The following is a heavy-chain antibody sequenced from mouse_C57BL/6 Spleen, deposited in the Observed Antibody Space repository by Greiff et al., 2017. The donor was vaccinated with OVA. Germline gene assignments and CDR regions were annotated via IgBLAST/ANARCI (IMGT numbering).Heavy chain of an antibody. J-gene: IGHJ2*01. D-gene: IGHD1-1*01. Sequence: EVKLVESGGGLVQPGGSLSLSCAASGFTFTDYYMSWVRQPPGKALEWLGFIRNKANGYSTASSASVKGRFTISRDNYQSILYLQMNALRAEDSATYYCARENYYGSCDYWGQGTTLTVSA. CDR3: ARENYYGSCDY. CDR1: GFTFTDYY. CDR2: IRNKANGYST. V-gene: IGHV7-3*01.